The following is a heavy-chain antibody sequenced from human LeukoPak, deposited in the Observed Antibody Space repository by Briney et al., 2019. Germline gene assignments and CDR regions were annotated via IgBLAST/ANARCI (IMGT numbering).Heavy chain of an antibody. CDR2: INHSGST. Sequence: SETLSLTCVVYGGSFSGYYWCWIRQPPGKGLEWIGEINHSGSTNYNPSLKSRVTISVDTSKNQFSLKLSSVTAADTAVYYCARGRSVWYFRWFDPWGQGTLVTVSS. D-gene: IGHD6-13*01. V-gene: IGHV4-34*01. CDR3: ARGRSVWYFRWFDP. CDR1: GGSFSGYY. J-gene: IGHJ5*02.